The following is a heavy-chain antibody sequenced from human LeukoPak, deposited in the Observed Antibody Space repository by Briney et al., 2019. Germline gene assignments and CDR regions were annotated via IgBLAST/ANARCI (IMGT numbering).Heavy chain of an antibody. V-gene: IGHV3-48*03. Sequence: PGGSLRLSCAASGFTFSNYELHWVRPAAGKGAAWVSCIGGSGVTKRYADSVKGRFSISRDNAKNSLDLQMNSLRVEDTGVYYCARADYYGAPGHFGMDVWGRGTTVTVSS. D-gene: IGHD3-10*01. CDR1: GFTFSNYE. J-gene: IGHJ6*02. CDR3: ARADYYGAPGHFGMDV. CDR2: IGGSGVTK.